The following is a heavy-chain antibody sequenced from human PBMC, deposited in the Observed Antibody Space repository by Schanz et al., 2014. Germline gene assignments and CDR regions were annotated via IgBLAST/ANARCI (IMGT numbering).Heavy chain of an antibody. CDR1: GYTFINYG. D-gene: IGHD3-3*01. CDR3: SRVYDGDSWSDY. J-gene: IGHJ4*02. V-gene: IGHV1-18*01. Sequence: QVQLVQSGAEVKEPGASVMVSCKASGYTFINYGIGWVRQAPGQGLEWMGWISPYNGNTNSSPRVQDRVTMTTDTSTNTAYMELRSLRSDDTAVYYCSRVYDGDSWSDYWGQGTLVTVSS. CDR2: ISPYNGNT.